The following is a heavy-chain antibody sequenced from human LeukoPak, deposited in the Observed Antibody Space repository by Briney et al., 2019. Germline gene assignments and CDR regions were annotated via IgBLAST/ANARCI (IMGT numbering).Heavy chain of an antibody. J-gene: IGHJ4*01. Sequence: GGFLRLSCAASGFTFISYGMQWVRQAPGKGLVWVSRINTDGSSTSYADSVKGRFTVSRDNAKNTLYLQVNSLRAEDTAVYFCTRELPREVTLDYWGQGTLVTVSS. D-gene: IGHD2-21*02. CDR1: GFTFISYG. CDR3: TRELPREVTLDY. V-gene: IGHV3-74*01. CDR2: INTDGSST.